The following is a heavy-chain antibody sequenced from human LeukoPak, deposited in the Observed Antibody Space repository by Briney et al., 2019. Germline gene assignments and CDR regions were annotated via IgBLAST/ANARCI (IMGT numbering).Heavy chain of an antibody. J-gene: IGHJ4*01. CDR3: SRAATLAGPFDF. CDR2: IYSGGST. Sequence: GGSLRLSCAASGFIVSSNYMSWVRQAPGKGLEWVSTIYSGGSTYYAESVKGRFTISRDNSQNTLYLQMNSLRAEDTALYYCSRAATLAGPFDFWGQGTLVTVSA. CDR1: GFIVSSNY. D-gene: IGHD6-13*01. V-gene: IGHV3-53*01.